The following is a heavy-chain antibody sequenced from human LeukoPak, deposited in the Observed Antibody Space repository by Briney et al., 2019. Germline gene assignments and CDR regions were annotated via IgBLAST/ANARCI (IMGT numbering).Heavy chain of an antibody. CDR1: GYTFTSYG. J-gene: IGHJ4*02. Sequence: ASVKVSCKASGYTFTSYGISWVRQAPGQGLEWMGWISAYKGNTNYAQKLQGRVTMTTDTSTSTAYMELRSLRSDDTAVYYCARVDPPSVGLRLGELSSYFDYWGQGTLVTVSS. CDR3: ARVDPPSVGLRLGELSSYFDY. CDR2: ISAYKGNT. V-gene: IGHV1-18*01. D-gene: IGHD3-16*02.